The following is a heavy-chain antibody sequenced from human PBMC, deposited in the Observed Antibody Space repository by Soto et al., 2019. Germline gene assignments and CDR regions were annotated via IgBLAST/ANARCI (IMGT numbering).Heavy chain of an antibody. CDR2: IFHAGGT. V-gene: IGHV4-4*02. Sequence: QVQLQESGPGLVEPTGTLSLTCGVSGGSFSSGDWWTWVRQPPGKGLEWIGEIFHAGGTSYNSSLXSRVTISRDKTKNQLSLRLTSVTAADTAIYYCAGRTPIAPTWGRGTLVIVSS. CDR1: GGSFSSGDW. J-gene: IGHJ5*02. CDR3: AGRTPIAPT.